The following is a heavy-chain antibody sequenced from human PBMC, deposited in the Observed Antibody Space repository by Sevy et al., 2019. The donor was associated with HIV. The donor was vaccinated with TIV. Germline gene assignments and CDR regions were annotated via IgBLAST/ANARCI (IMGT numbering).Heavy chain of an antibody. D-gene: IGHD2-2*01. CDR1: GFTFSNAW. CDR2: IKNQDDSGST. V-gene: IGHV3-15*01. CDR3: ATGTSSYLHRTYYYDGMDV. J-gene: IGHJ6*02. Sequence: GGSLRLSCSASGFTFSNAWMNWVRQAPGKGLEWVGRIKNQDDSGSTYYAAPVKGRFTISRDDSKNTLYLQMSSLKSEDTAVYYCATGTSSYLHRTYYYDGMDVWGQGTTVTVSS.